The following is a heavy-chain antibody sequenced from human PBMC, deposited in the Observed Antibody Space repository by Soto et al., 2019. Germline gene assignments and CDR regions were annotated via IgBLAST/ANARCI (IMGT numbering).Heavy chain of an antibody. J-gene: IGHJ4*02. D-gene: IGHD3-9*01. CDR3: VRIGPHYDILTGHPATFDY. CDR1: GYTFTSYD. V-gene: IGHV1-18*01. Sequence: QLVQSGAEVKKTGASVKVSCKASGYTFTSYDISWVRQAPGQGLEWMGWISAYNGNTNYAQKFQGRVTMTTDTSTSTAYMELRSLRSDDTAVYYCVRIGPHYDILTGHPATFDYWGQGTLVTVSS. CDR2: ISAYNGNT.